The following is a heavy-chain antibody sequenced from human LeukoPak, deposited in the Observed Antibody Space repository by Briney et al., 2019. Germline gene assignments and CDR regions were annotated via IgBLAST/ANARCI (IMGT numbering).Heavy chain of an antibody. Sequence: SDTLSLTCTVSGGSISSSSYYWGWIRQPPGKGLEWIGSIYYSGSTYYNPSLKSRVTISVDTSKNQFSLKLSSVTAADTAVYYCARDPIAWELPFDYWGQGTLVTVSS. CDR1: GGSISSSSYY. CDR2: IYYSGST. J-gene: IGHJ4*02. CDR3: ARDPIAWELPFDY. V-gene: IGHV4-39*07. D-gene: IGHD1-26*01.